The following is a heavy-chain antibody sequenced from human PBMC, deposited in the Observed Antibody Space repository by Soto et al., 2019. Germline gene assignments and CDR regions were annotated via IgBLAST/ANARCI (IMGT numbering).Heavy chain of an antibody. D-gene: IGHD3-3*01. J-gene: IGHJ5*02. Sequence: SETLSLTFAVYGGSFSGYYWTWIRQPPGKGLEWNGEINHSGSTNYNPSLKSRVTISVDTSKNQFSLKLSSVTAADTAVYYCARGNLSYDFWSGYYDNWFNPWGQGTLVTVSS. V-gene: IGHV4-34*01. CDR1: GGSFSGYY. CDR2: INHSGST. CDR3: ARGNLSYDFWSGYYDNWFNP.